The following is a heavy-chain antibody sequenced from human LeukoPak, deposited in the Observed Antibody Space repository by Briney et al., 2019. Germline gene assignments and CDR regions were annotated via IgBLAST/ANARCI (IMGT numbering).Heavy chain of an antibody. CDR2: INHSGST. CDR1: GGSISSSSYY. D-gene: IGHD3-22*01. Sequence: PSETLSLTCTVSGGSISSSSYYWGWIRQPPGKGLEWIGEINHSGSTNYNPSLKSRVTISVDTSKNQFSLKLSSVTAADMAVYYCARGRGSDYYDSSGYYSRVFDYWGQGTLVTVSS. J-gene: IGHJ4*02. CDR3: ARGRGSDYYDSSGYYSRVFDY. V-gene: IGHV4-39*07.